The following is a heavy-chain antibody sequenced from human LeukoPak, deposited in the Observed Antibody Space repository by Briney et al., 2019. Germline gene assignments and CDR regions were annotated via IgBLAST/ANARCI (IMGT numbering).Heavy chain of an antibody. CDR2: INPNSGGT. J-gene: IGHJ3*02. D-gene: IGHD1-26*01. CDR1: EYTFTGYY. Sequence: ASVKVSCKASEYTFTGYYMHWVRQAPGQGLEWMGWINPNSGGTNYAQKFQGRVTMTRDTSISTAYMELSRLRSDDTAAYYCARPVPLLTLYDAFDIWGQGTMVTVSS. CDR3: ARPVPLLTLYDAFDI. V-gene: IGHV1-2*02.